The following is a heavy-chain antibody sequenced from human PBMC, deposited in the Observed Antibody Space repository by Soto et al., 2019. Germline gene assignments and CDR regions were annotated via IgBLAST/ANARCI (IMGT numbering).Heavy chain of an antibody. Sequence: ASVKVSCKASGYTFTGYYMHWVRQAPGQGLEWMGWINPNSGGTNYAQKFQGWVTMTRDTSISTAYMELSRLRSDDTAVYYCARDRGGSSWYDYYYGMDVWGQGTTVTVSS. CDR1: GYTFTGYY. V-gene: IGHV1-2*04. J-gene: IGHJ6*02. D-gene: IGHD6-13*01. CDR3: ARDRGGSSWYDYYYGMDV. CDR2: INPNSGGT.